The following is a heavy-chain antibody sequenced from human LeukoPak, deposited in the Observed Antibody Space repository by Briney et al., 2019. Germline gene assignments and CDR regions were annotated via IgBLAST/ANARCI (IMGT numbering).Heavy chain of an antibody. CDR1: GGSISSYY. CDR3: ARLTYDYVWGSYLDY. D-gene: IGHD3-16*02. Sequence: SETLSLTCTVSGGSISSYYWSWIRQPPGKGLEWIGYIYYSGSTNYNPSLKSRVTISVDTSKNQFSLKLSSVTAADTAVYYCARLTYDYVWGSYLDYWGQGTLVTVSS. CDR2: IYYSGST. V-gene: IGHV4-59*01. J-gene: IGHJ4*02.